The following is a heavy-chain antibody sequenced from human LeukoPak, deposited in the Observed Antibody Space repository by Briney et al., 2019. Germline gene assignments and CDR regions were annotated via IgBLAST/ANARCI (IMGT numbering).Heavy chain of an antibody. CDR3: ASAGAPYYFDY. CDR1: GGSISSSSYY. J-gene: IGHJ4*02. CDR2: IHYSGST. Sequence: SETLFLTCTVSGGSISSSSYYWGWIRQPPGKGLEWIGSIHYSGSTYYNPSLKSRVTISVDTSKNQFSLKLSSVTAADTAVYYCASAGAPYYFDYWGQGTLVTVSS. D-gene: IGHD3-10*01. V-gene: IGHV4-39*01.